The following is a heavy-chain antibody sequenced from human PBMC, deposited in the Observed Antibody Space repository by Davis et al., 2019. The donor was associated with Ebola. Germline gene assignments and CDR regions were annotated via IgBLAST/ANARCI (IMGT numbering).Heavy chain of an antibody. J-gene: IGHJ4*02. CDR3: AKSKGIAVAALDY. Sequence: PGGSLRLSCAASGFTFDDYAMHWVRQAPGKGLEWVSGISWNSGSIGYADSVKGRFTISRDNAKNSLYLQMNSLRAEDTALYYCAKSKGIAVAALDYWGQGTLVTVSS. CDR2: ISWNSGSI. CDR1: GFTFDDYA. V-gene: IGHV3-9*01. D-gene: IGHD6-19*01.